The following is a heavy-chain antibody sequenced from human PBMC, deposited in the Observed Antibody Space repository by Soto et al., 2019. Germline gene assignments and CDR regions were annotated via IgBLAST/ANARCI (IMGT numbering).Heavy chain of an antibody. V-gene: IGHV4-39*02. CDR2: IDYSGTT. CDR1: GGSISSGSYY. D-gene: IGHD2-8*01. Sequence: QLQLQESGPGLLKPSETLSLTCTVSGGSISSGSYYWGWIRQPPGKGLEWIGSIDYSGTTYYNPSLKSRVTISVDTSKTQFSLKLSSVTAADTAVYYCGRDRFTNGLSYGTDYWGQGTLVTVSS. CDR3: GRDRFTNGLSYGTDY. J-gene: IGHJ4*02.